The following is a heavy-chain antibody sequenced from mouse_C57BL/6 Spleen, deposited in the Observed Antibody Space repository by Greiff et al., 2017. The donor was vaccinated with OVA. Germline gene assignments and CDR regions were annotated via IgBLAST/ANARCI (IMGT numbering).Heavy chain of an antibody. CDR3: ARGNYGNYWFAY. CDR1: GYSITSGYY. Sequence: VQLKESGPGLVKPSQSLSLTCSVTGYSITSGYYWNWIRQFPGNKLEWMGYISYDGSNNYNPSLKNRISITRDTSKNQFFLKLNSVTTEDTATYYCARGNYGNYWFAYWGQGTLVTVSA. J-gene: IGHJ3*01. D-gene: IGHD2-1*01. V-gene: IGHV3-6*01. CDR2: ISYDGSN.